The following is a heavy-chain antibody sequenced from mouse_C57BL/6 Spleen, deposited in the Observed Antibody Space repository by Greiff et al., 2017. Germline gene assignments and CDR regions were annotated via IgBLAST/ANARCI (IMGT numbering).Heavy chain of an antibody. CDR1: GYTFTSYW. J-gene: IGHJ2*01. D-gene: IGHD2-4*01. V-gene: IGHV1-55*01. Sequence: QVQLQQPGAELVKPGASVKMSCKASGYTFTSYWITWVKQRPGQGLEWIGDIYPGSGSTNYNEKFKSKATLTVDTSSSTAYMQLSSLTSEDSAVYYCAREYYDYDVRYFDDWGQGTTLTVAS. CDR3: AREYYDYDVRYFDD. CDR2: IYPGSGST.